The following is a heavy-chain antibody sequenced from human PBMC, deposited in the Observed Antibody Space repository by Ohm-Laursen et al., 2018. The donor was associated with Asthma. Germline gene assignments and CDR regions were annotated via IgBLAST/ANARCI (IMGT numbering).Heavy chain of an antibody. CDR1: GATFSSYA. D-gene: IGHD3-9*01. Sequence: SSVKVSCKASGATFSSYAISWVRQAPGQGLEWMGGIMGMFGTTNYAQKFQGRVTITADESRSTAYMELSSLRSEDTAVYYCVREDFDWPPGYCDYWGQGTLVTVSS. CDR2: IMGMFGTT. CDR3: VREDFDWPPGYCDY. J-gene: IGHJ4*02. V-gene: IGHV1-69*01.